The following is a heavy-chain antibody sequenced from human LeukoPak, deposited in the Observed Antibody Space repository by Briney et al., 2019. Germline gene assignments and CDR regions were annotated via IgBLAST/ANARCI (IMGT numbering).Heavy chain of an antibody. CDR2: ISGSGGST. Sequence: GGSLRLSCAASGFTFSSYAMSWVRQAPGKGLEWVSAISGSGGSTYYADSVKGRFTISRDNSKNTLYLQMNSLRAEDTAVYYCAKDRYYYDSAYYMDVWGKGTTVTVSS. D-gene: IGHD3-22*01. CDR3: AKDRYYYDSAYYMDV. J-gene: IGHJ6*03. CDR1: GFTFSSYA. V-gene: IGHV3-23*01.